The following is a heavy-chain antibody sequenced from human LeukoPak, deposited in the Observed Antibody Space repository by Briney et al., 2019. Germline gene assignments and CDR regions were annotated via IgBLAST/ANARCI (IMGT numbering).Heavy chain of an antibody. V-gene: IGHV3-43*01. CDR1: GSTFAEYT. J-gene: IGHJ4*02. Sequence: SGGSLRLSCAASGSTFAEYTMHWVRHAPGKGLEWVSLISWNGARIHYGDSVKGRFTISRDNSKNSLYLQMNSLRTEDTALYYCVKDLVAASENVRGWYPMDYWGQGTLVTVSS. CDR3: VKDLVAASENVRGWYPMDY. D-gene: IGHD6-19*01. CDR2: ISWNGARI.